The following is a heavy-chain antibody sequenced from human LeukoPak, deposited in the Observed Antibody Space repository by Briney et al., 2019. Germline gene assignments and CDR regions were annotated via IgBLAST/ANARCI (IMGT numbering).Heavy chain of an antibody. CDR1: GFTFSSYA. CDR3: AKVWRFLGWLSHFDY. CDR2: ISGSGGST. J-gene: IGHJ4*02. V-gene: IGHV3-23*01. D-gene: IGHD3-3*01. Sequence: GGSLRLSCAASGFTFSSYAMSWVRQAPGKGLEWVSAISGSGGSTYYADSVKGRFTISRENSKNTLYLQMNSLRAEDTAVYYCAKVWRFLGWLSHFDYWGQGTLVTVSS.